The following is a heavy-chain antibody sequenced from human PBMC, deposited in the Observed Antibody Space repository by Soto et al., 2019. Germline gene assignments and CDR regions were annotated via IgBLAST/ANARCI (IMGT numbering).Heavy chain of an antibody. CDR2: ISVDGATT. CDR1: GFTFGNFS. Sequence: EVQLLESGGGLVQPGGSLRLSCAASGFTFGNFSMGWVRLAPGKGLEWVSLISVDGATTYYANSVKGRFTISRDNSRSTLYLQVNSLTADNTVVYICVTQDFRGSTGTTWGQGTLVTVS. V-gene: IGHV3-23*01. J-gene: IGHJ4*02. D-gene: IGHD1-1*01. CDR3: VTQDFRGSTGTT.